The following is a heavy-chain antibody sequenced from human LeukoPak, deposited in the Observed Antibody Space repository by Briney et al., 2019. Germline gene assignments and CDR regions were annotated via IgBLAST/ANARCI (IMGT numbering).Heavy chain of an antibody. CDR1: GGSISSYY. V-gene: IGHV4-59*08. Sequence: PSETLSLTCTVSGGSISSYYWSWIRQPPGKGLEYIGYIYYSGSTNYNPSLKSRVTISVDTSKNQFSLKLSSVTAADTAVYYCARQAAAGPNWFDPWGQGTLVTVSS. CDR2: IYYSGST. J-gene: IGHJ5*02. D-gene: IGHD6-13*01. CDR3: ARQAAAGPNWFDP.